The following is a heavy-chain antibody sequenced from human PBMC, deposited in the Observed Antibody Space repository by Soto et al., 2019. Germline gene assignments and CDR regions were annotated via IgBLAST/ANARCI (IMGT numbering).Heavy chain of an antibody. Sequence: ASVKVSCKASGYTFTSYAMHWVRQAPGQRLEWMGWINAGNGNTKYSQKFQGRVTITRDTSASTAYMELSSLRSEDTAVYYCASQKYYDILTGYYNPGVFYWGQGTLVTVSS. V-gene: IGHV1-3*01. CDR3: ASQKYYDILTGYYNPGVFY. CDR2: INAGNGNT. J-gene: IGHJ4*02. D-gene: IGHD3-9*01. CDR1: GYTFTSYA.